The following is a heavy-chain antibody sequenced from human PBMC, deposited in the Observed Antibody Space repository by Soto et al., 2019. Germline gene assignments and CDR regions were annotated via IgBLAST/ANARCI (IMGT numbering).Heavy chain of an antibody. D-gene: IGHD2-2*01. V-gene: IGHV3-23*01. CDR3: AKSFCSSSSCFFLWVDP. CDR1: GFTFSDYA. CDR2: ISGTGVPT. J-gene: IGHJ5*02. Sequence: GGSLRLSCAASGFTFSDYAMSWVRQAPGKGLECLSLISGTGVPTLYAGSVKGRFSVSRDNSKNTLFLEMNDLRVDDTAIYYCAKSFCSSSSCFFLWVDPWGPGTLVTVPQ.